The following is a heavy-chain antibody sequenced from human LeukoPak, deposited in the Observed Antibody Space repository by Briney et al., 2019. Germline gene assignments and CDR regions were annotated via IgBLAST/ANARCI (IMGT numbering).Heavy chain of an antibody. Sequence: ASVKVSCKASGYTFTSYYMHWVRQAPGQGLEWMGRINPSGTSRSYAQKFQGRITMTRDTSTSTVYMQLSSLRSEDTAVYYCARDIGIWSGSRYFDYWGQGTLVTVSS. CDR2: INPSGTSR. CDR3: ARDIGIWSGSRYFDY. J-gene: IGHJ4*02. CDR1: GYTFTSYY. D-gene: IGHD3-3*01. V-gene: IGHV1-46*01.